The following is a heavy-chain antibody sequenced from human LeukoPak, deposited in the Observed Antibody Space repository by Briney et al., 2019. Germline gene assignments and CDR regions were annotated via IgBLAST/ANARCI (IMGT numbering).Heavy chain of an antibody. J-gene: IGHJ4*02. CDR3: AKIETYYYDSSGYPDY. CDR2: ISGSGGST. Sequence: GGSLRLSCAASGFTFSSYAMSWVRQAPGKGLEWVSAISGSGGSTYYADSVKGRFTISRDNSKNTLYLQMNSLRAEDTAVYYCAKIETYYYDSSGYPDYWGQGTLVTVSS. V-gene: IGHV3-23*01. CDR1: GFTFSSYA. D-gene: IGHD3-22*01.